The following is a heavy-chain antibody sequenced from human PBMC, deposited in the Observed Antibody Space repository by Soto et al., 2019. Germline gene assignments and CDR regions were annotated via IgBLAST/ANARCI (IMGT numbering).Heavy chain of an antibody. D-gene: IGHD6-19*01. Sequence: QVQLQQWGAGLLKPSETLSLTCAVYGGSFSGYYWSWIRQPPGKGLEWIGEINHSGSTNYNPSLKSLVTISVDTSTNQFSLKLSSVTAADTAVYYCAGGALVWQSLARAACFQHWGQGTLVTVSS. CDR1: GGSFSGYY. CDR3: AGGALVWQSLARAACFQH. CDR2: INHSGST. V-gene: IGHV4-34*01. J-gene: IGHJ1*01.